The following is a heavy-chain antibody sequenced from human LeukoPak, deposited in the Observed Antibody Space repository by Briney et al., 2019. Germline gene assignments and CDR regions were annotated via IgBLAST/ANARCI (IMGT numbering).Heavy chain of an antibody. CDR2: IIPIFGTA. CDR3: ARGGVVPGHYYYYGMDV. J-gene: IGHJ6*02. V-gene: IGHV1-69*13. Sequence: SVKVSCKASGGTFSSYAISWVRQAPAQGLEWMGGIIPIFGTANYAQKFQGRVTITADESTSTAYMELSSLRSEDTAVYYCARGGVVPGHYYYYGMDVWGQGTTVTVSS. CDR1: GGTFSSYA. D-gene: IGHD2-2*01.